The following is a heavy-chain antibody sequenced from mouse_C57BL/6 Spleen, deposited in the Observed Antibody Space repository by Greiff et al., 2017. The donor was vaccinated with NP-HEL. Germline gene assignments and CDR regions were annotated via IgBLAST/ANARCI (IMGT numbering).Heavy chain of an antibody. CDR1: GYTFTSYW. CDR3: ARGDYYGSSAWYFDV. Sequence: QVQLQQPGAELVKPGASVKMSCKASGYTFTSYWITWVKQRPGQGLEWIGDIYPGSGSTNYNEKFKSKATLTVETSSSTAYMQLSSLTSEDSAVYYCARGDYYGSSAWYFDVWGTGTTVTVSS. V-gene: IGHV1-55*01. D-gene: IGHD1-1*01. CDR2: IYPGSGST. J-gene: IGHJ1*03.